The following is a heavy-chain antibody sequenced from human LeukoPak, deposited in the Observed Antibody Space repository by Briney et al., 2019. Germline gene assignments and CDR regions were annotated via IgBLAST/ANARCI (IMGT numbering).Heavy chain of an antibody. CDR2: IYYSGST. CDR3: ARHKGIAAAGTAAWFDP. D-gene: IGHD6-13*01. CDR1: GGSISSYY. Sequence: PSETLSLTCTVSGGSISSYYWSWIRQPPGKGLEWIGYIYYSGSTNYNPSLKSRVTISVDTSKNQFSLKLSSVTAADTAVYYCARHKGIAAAGTAAWFDPWGQGTLVTVSS. V-gene: IGHV4-59*08. J-gene: IGHJ5*02.